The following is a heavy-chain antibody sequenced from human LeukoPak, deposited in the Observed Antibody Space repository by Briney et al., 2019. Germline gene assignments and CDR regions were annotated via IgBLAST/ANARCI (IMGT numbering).Heavy chain of an antibody. V-gene: IGHV4-59*01. Sequence: PSETLSPTCTVSGGSISSYYWSWIRQPPGKGLEWIGYIFYSERPNYNPSLKSRVTISVDTSKNQFSLKLNSVTAADTAVYYCARRGGSPLGAFDIWGQGTMVTVSS. CDR2: IFYSERP. CDR3: ARRGGSPLGAFDI. D-gene: IGHD1-26*01. CDR1: GGSISSYY. J-gene: IGHJ3*02.